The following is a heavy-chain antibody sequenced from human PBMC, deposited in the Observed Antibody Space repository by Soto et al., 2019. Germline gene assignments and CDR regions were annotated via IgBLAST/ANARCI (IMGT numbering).Heavy chain of an antibody. V-gene: IGHV4-59*08. CDR2: IYYSGST. CDR1: GGSISTYY. D-gene: IGHD3-10*01. J-gene: IGHJ6*03. CDR3: ARQGRSITMVRGSQHYYYYMDV. Sequence: PSETLSLTCTVSGGSISTYYWSWIRQPPGKGLEWIGYIYYSGSTNYNPSHKSRVTISVDTSKNQFSLKLSSVTAADTAVYYCARQGRSITMVRGSQHYYYYMDVWGKGTTVTVSS.